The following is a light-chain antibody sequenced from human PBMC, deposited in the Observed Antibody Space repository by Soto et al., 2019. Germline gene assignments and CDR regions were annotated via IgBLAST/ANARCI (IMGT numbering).Light chain of an antibody. CDR3: QQYNNLPWT. CDR2: GAS. V-gene: IGKV3-15*01. J-gene: IGKJ1*01. Sequence: EIVMTQSPATLSVSPGERATLSCMASKSVSSNLAWYHQKPGQAPRLLIYGASTSATGIPDRFSGNGSGTEFTLTISSMHSEDFAVYSCQQYNNLPWTFGHGTKVEIK. CDR1: KSVSSN.